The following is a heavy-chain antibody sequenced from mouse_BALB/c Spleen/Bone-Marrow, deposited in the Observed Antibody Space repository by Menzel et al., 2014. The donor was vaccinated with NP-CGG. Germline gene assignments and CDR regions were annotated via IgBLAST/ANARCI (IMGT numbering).Heavy chain of an antibody. D-gene: IGHD2-10*02. V-gene: IGHV7-1*02. CDR3: ARDVGYGNYFVY. CDR2: SRNKAKHYTT. Sequence: EVMLVESGGGLVQPGDSLRLSCATSGFTFSDFYMEGVRQPPGKRLEWIAASRNKAKHYTTEYSASVKGRFIVSRDTSQSILYLQMNALRAEDTAIYYCARDVGYGNYFVYWGQGTLVTVSA. CDR1: GFTFSDFY. J-gene: IGHJ3*01.